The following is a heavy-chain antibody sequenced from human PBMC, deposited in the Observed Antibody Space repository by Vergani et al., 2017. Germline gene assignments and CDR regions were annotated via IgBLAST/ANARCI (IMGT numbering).Heavy chain of an antibody. Sequence: EVQLVESGGGLVPPGGSLRLSCAASGFTFSSYELNWVRPAPGTGLEWVSYISSSGITIYYADSVKGRFTISRDNAKNSLYLQMNSLRAEDTAVYYCARELRPSCSSTSCYKGDYFDYWGQGSLVTVPS. CDR1: GFTFSSYE. CDR2: ISSSGITI. D-gene: IGHD2-2*02. J-gene: IGHJ4*02. V-gene: IGHV3-48*03. CDR3: ARELRPSCSSTSCYKGDYFDY.